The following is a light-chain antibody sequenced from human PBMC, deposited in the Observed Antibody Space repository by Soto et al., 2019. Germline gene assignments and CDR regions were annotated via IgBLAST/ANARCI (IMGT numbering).Light chain of an antibody. CDR1: QSVTSNY. CDR3: QQYGNSPET. V-gene: IGKV3-20*01. J-gene: IGKJ1*01. CDR2: GAF. Sequence: EYVLTRSPGTLALSPWARATLSCMASQSVTSNYLAWYQQRPGLAPRLLIYGAFIRAAGISDRFIGSGSGTDFTLTISRLEPEDFAVYYCQQYGNSPETFGQGTKVDI.